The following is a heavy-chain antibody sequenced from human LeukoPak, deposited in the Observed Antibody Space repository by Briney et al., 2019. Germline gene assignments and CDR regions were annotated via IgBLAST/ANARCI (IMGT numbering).Heavy chain of an antibody. CDR2: IYTSGST. Sequence: SETLSLTCTVSGGSTSSGSYYWSWIRQPAGKGLEWIGRIYTSGSTNYNPSLKSRVTISVDTSKNQFSLKLSSVTAADTAVYYCARVARSSQYCSGGSCSRGYFDYWGQGTLVTVSS. CDR1: GGSTSSGSYY. J-gene: IGHJ4*02. D-gene: IGHD2-15*01. V-gene: IGHV4-61*02. CDR3: ARVARSSQYCSGGSCSRGYFDY.